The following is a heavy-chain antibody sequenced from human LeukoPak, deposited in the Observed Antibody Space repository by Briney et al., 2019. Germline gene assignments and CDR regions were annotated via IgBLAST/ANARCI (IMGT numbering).Heavy chain of an antibody. Sequence: SSVKVSCKASGCTFNSYAISWVRQAPGQGLEWMGRIIPILGIANYAQKFQGRVTITADKSTSTAYMELSSLRFEDTAVYYCARGPISAITPIFDYWGQGTLVTVSS. J-gene: IGHJ4*02. V-gene: IGHV1-69*04. CDR2: IIPILGIA. D-gene: IGHD1-14*01. CDR3: ARGPISAITPIFDY. CDR1: GCTFNSYA.